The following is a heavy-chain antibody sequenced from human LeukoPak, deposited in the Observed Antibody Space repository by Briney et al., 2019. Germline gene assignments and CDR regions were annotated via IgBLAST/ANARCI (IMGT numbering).Heavy chain of an antibody. CDR3: ARPYYYDSRIDP. Sequence: RSQTLSLTCTVSGGSISSGDYYWSWIRQPPGKGLEWIVYMYYSGSTYYNPSLKSRVTMSADTSKNQLSLELSSVTAADTAVYYCARPYYYDSRIDPWGQGILVTVSS. CDR1: GGSISSGDYY. V-gene: IGHV4-30-4*01. CDR2: MYYSGST. D-gene: IGHD3-22*01. J-gene: IGHJ5*02.